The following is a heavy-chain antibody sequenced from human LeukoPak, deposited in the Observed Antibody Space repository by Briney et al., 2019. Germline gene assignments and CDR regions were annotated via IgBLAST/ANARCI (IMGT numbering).Heavy chain of an antibody. CDR3: AGYCTNGVCYSYFQH. CDR2: INHSGST. V-gene: IGHV4-34*01. J-gene: IGHJ1*01. CDR1: GGSFSGYY. Sequence: SETLSLTCAVYGGSFSGYYWSWIRQPPGKGLEWIGEINHSGSTNYNPSLKSRVTISVDTSKYQFSLKLSSVTAADTAVYYCAGYCTNGVCYSYFQHWGQGTLVTVSS. D-gene: IGHD2-8*01.